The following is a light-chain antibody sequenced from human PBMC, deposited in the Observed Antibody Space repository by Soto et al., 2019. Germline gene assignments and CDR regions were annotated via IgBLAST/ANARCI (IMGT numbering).Light chain of an antibody. CDR2: LNSDGSH. V-gene: IGLV4-69*01. Sequence: QSVLTQSPSASASLGASVKLTCTLSSGHSSYAIAWHQQQPEKGPRYLMKLNSDGSHSKGAATPDLFSGSSSGAESYLTISRLQSEAEADYYCQTWSSGTVLFGGGTKLTVL. CDR3: QTWSSGTVL. CDR1: SGHSSYA. J-gene: IGLJ2*01.